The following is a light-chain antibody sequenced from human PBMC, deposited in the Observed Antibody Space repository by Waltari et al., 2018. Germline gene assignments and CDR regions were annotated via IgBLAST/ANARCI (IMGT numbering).Light chain of an antibody. CDR2: KAS. V-gene: IGKV1-5*03. J-gene: IGKJ1*01. Sequence: DIQMTQSPSTLSASVGDRVTITCRARQSINTWLAWYQQKPGKAPKLLIYKASSLESGVPSRFSGSGSGTEFTLTISSLQPDDFATYYCQQYHSYSTFGQGTKVDI. CDR1: QSINTW. CDR3: QQYHSYST.